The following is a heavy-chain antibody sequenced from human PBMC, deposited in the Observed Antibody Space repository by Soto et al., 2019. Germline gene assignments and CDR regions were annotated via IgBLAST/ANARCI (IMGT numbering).Heavy chain of an antibody. CDR2: IYYSGST. CDR3: ATLTGTPQYYFDY. D-gene: IGHD1-7*01. Sequence: SETLSLTCTVSGGSISSSSYYWGWIRQPPGKGLEWIGSIYYSGSTYYNPSLKSRVTISVDTSKNQFSLKLSSVTAADTAVYYCATLTGTPQYYFDYWGQGTLVTVSS. CDR1: GGSISSSSYY. J-gene: IGHJ4*02. V-gene: IGHV4-39*01.